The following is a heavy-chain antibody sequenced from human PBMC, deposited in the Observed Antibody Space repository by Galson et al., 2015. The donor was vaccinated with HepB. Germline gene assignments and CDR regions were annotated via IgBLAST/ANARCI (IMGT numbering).Heavy chain of an antibody. J-gene: IGHJ4*02. Sequence: IRQPPGKGLEWIGYVYHTGATYYNPSLKSRGTISVDRSKNQFSLEVSSVTAADTAVYYCATHSGYDGPFDYWGQGILVTVSS. V-gene: IGHV4-30-2*01. D-gene: IGHD5-12*01. CDR3: ATHSGYDGPFDY. CDR2: VYHTGAT.